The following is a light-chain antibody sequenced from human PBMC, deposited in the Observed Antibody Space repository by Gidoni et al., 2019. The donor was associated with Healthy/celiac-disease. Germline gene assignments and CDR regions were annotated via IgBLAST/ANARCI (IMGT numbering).Light chain of an antibody. CDR2: GAS. Sequence: VLTQSPGTLSLSPGERATLSCRASQSVSSSYLAWYQQKPGQAPRLLIYGASSRATGIPDRFSGSGSGTDFTLTISRLEPEDFAVYYCQQYGSSPTWTFGQGTKVEIK. CDR3: QQYGSSPTWT. J-gene: IGKJ1*01. CDR1: QSVSSSY. V-gene: IGKV3-20*01.